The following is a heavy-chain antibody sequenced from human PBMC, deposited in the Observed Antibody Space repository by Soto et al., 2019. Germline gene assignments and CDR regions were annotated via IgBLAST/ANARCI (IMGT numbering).Heavy chain of an antibody. Sequence: VQLVESGGGLVQPGQSLTLSCSTSGFTFGDHGLSWFRQAPGKGLEWVSFIRRKAYGETTEYAAAVRGRFTISRDDSKSIAYLQMNSLKTEDTAMYYCTRAGTGDSAAGSGFDYWGQGTLVTVSS. D-gene: IGHD3-10*01. CDR2: IRRKAYGETT. V-gene: IGHV3-49*03. CDR3: TRAGTGDSAAGSGFDY. CDR1: GFTFGDHG. J-gene: IGHJ4*02.